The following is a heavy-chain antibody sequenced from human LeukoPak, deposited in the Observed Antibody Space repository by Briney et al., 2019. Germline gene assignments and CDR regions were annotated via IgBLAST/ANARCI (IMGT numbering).Heavy chain of an antibody. CDR3: AREMTTEAFDY. V-gene: IGHV3-7*01. Sequence: PGGSLRLSCAASGFTFSSYWMSWVRQAPGKGLEWVANINEDGSEKSYVDSVKGRFTISRDNAKNSLYLQMNSLRAEDTAVYYCAREMTTEAFDYWGQGTLVAVSS. J-gene: IGHJ4*02. D-gene: IGHD4-11*01. CDR1: GFTFSSYW. CDR2: INEDGSEK.